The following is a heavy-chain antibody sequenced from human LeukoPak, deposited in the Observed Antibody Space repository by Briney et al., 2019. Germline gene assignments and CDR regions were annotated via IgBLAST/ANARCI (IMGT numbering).Heavy chain of an antibody. D-gene: IGHD3-3*01. CDR3: ASTNFWSGYSN. V-gene: IGHV4-59*01. J-gene: IGHJ4*02. CDR2: IYYSGST. CDR1: GGSISSYY. Sequence: SETLSLTCTVSGGSISSYYWSWIRQPPGKGLEWIGYIYYSGSTNYNPSLKSRVTISVDTSKNQFSLKLSSVTAADTAVYYCASTNFWSGYSNWGQGTLVTVSS.